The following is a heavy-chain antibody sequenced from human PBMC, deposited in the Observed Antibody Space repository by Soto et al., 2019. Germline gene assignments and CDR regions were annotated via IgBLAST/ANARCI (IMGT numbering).Heavy chain of an antibody. CDR2: IYYSGST. J-gene: IGHJ4*02. Sequence: SETLSLTCTVSGGSISSSSYYWGWIRQPPGKGLEWIGSIYYSGSTYYSPSLKSRVTISVDTSKNQFSLKLSSVTAADTAVYYCARQSYYYDSSGYDYWGQGTLVTVSS. D-gene: IGHD3-22*01. V-gene: IGHV4-39*01. CDR3: ARQSYYYDSSGYDY. CDR1: GGSISSSSYY.